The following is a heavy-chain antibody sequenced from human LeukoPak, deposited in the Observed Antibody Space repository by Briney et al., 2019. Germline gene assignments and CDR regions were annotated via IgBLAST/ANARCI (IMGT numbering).Heavy chain of an antibody. CDR1: GFTFSSYG. CDR3: AKLGYCSGGSCSPFDY. J-gene: IGHJ4*02. V-gene: IGHV3-30*18. CDR2: ISYDGSNK. D-gene: IGHD2-15*01. Sequence: GGSLRLSCAASGFTFSSYGMHWVRQAPGKGLEWVAVISYDGSNKYYADSVKGRFTISRDKSKNTLYLQMNSLRAEDTAVYYCAKLGYCSGGSCSPFDYWGQGTLVTVSS.